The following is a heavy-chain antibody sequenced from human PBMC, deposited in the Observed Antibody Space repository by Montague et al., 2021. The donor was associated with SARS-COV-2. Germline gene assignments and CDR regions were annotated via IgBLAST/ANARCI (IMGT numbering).Heavy chain of an antibody. J-gene: IGHJ2*01. D-gene: IGHD4-17*01. CDR3: ARDPGTVTSSWYFDL. V-gene: IGHV3-13*01. CDR1: GFTFSSYD. Sequence: RPSCAAPGFTFSSYDMHWVRQATGKGLEWVSAIGTAGDTYYPGSVKGRFTISRENAKNSLYLQMNSLRTGDTAVYYCARDPGTVTSSWYFDLWGRGTLVTVSS. CDR2: IGTAGDT.